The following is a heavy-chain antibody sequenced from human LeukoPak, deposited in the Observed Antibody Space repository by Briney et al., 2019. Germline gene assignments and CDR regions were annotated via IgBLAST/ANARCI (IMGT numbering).Heavy chain of an antibody. V-gene: IGHV3-7*01. CDR3: ANGDGFDY. CDR2: IKQDGSEK. J-gene: IGHJ4*02. D-gene: IGHD5-24*01. CDR1: GFTFSTYW. Sequence: GGSLRLSCATSGFTFSTYWMSWVRQAPGKGLEWVANIKQDGSEKYYADSVTGRFIISRDNAKNLLYLQMNSLRVEDTAVYYCANGDGFDYWGQGTLVTVSS.